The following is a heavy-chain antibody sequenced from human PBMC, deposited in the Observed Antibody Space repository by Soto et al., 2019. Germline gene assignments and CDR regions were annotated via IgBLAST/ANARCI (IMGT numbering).Heavy chain of an antibody. CDR1: GYTFTSYA. D-gene: IGHD3-10*01. Sequence: QVQLVQSGAEVKKPGASVKVSCKASGYTFTSYAMHWVRQAPGQRLEWMGWINAGNGNTKYPQKFQGRVTITRDTSASTADMELSSLRSEDTAVYYCARDPLLWFGELSLDYRGQGTMVTVSS. J-gene: IGHJ4*02. CDR2: INAGNGNT. V-gene: IGHV1-3*01. CDR3: ARDPLLWFGELSLDY.